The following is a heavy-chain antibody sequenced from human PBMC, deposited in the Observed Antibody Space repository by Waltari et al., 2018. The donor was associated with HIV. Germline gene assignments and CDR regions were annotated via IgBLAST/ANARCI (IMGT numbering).Heavy chain of an antibody. CDR1: GSSISLYY. Sequence: QVQLQESGPGLVKPSETLSLTCNVSGSSISLYYWNWIRQPPGKGLEWIGNIYYSGSTNYNPSLRSRVTISIDTSKNQVSLKLTSVTAADTAVYYCATYSSGWSQFDYWGQGTLVTVSS. CDR2: IYYSGST. V-gene: IGHV4-59*01. J-gene: IGHJ4*02. CDR3: ATYSSGWSQFDY. D-gene: IGHD6-19*01.